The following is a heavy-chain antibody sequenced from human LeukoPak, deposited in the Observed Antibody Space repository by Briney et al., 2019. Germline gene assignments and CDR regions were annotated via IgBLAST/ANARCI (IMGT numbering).Heavy chain of an antibody. CDR2: LYSDGST. CDR3: ARDSSSFPNYFDY. V-gene: IGHV3-53*01. D-gene: IGHD2/OR15-2a*01. Sequence: GGSLRLSCVASGFSVSSNYMSWVRQAPGKGLEWVSLLYSDGSTFYADSVKGRFTISRDNSKNTPYLQMNRLRAEDTAVYYCARDSSSFPNYFDYWGQGTLVTVSS. CDR1: GFSVSSNY. J-gene: IGHJ4*02.